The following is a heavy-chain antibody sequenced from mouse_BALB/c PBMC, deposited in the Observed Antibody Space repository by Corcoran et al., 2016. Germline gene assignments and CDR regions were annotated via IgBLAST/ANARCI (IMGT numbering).Heavy chain of an antibody. CDR1: GFSLSTSGMG. D-gene: IGHD2-4*01. CDR2: IYWDDDK. V-gene: IGHV8-12*01. J-gene: IGHJ4*01. CDR3: ARRTMITLGAMDY. Sequence: QVTLKESGPGILQPSQTLSLTCSFSGFSLSTSGMGVSCIRQPSGKGLEWLAHIYWDDDKRYNPSLKSRLTISKATSSNQVFLKITSVDTADTATYYCARRTMITLGAMDYWGQGTSVTVSS.